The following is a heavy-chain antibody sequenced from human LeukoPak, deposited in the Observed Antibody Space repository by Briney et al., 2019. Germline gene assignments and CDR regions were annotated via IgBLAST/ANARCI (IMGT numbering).Heavy chain of an antibody. CDR3: ARLRRTTVVTLYFDY. V-gene: IGHV1-2*02. J-gene: IGHJ4*02. CDR2: INPNSGGT. Sequence: ASVKVSCKASGYTFTGYCMHWVRQAPGQGLEWMGWINPNSGGTNYAQKFQGRVTMTRDTSISTAYMELSRLRSDDTAVYYCARLRRTTVVTLYFDYWGQGTLVTVSS. D-gene: IGHD4-23*01. CDR1: GYTFTGYC.